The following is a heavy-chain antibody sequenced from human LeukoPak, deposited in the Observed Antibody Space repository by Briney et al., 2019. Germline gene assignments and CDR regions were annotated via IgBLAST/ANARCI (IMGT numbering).Heavy chain of an antibody. CDR3: AREVIAARGSFDY. CDR2: IHHRGGT. Sequence: SETLSLTCAVYVGSLSDYYWSWIRQPPGKGLEWIGEIHHRGGTNYNPSLKSRVTISAGTSKNQLSLKLSSVTAADTAVYYCAREVIAARGSFDYWGQGTLVTVSS. J-gene: IGHJ4*02. D-gene: IGHD3-16*01. CDR1: VGSLSDYY. V-gene: IGHV4-34*01.